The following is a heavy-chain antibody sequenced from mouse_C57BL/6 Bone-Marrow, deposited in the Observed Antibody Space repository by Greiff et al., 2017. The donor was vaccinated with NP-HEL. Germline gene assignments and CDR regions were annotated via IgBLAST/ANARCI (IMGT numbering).Heavy chain of an antibody. J-gene: IGHJ1*03. V-gene: IGHV5-12*01. D-gene: IGHD1-1*01. CDR1: GFTFSDYY. CDR2: ISNGGGST. CDR3: ARQVYYGSSYLFWYFDV. Sequence: EVQLVESGGGLVQPGGSLKLSCAASGFTFSDYYMYWVRQTPEKRLEWVAYISNGGGSTYYPDTVKGRFTISRDNAKNTLYLQMSRLKSEDTAMYYCARQVYYGSSYLFWYFDVWGTGTTVTVSS.